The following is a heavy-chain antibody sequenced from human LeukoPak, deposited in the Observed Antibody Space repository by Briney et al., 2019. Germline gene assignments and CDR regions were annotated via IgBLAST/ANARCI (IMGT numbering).Heavy chain of an antibody. Sequence: SETLSLTCTVSGGSISTSSYYWGWVRQPPGKGLEWIGNIFYSGSTYYSPSLKSRVTISLDTSRNQFSLKLNSVTAADTAVYYCAREGIAAAGYFDYWGQGTLVTVSS. CDR2: IFYSGST. CDR3: AREGIAAAGYFDY. V-gene: IGHV4-39*07. CDR1: GGSISTSSYY. J-gene: IGHJ4*02. D-gene: IGHD6-13*01.